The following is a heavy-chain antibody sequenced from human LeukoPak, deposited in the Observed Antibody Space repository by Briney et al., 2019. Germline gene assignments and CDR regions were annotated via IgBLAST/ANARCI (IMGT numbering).Heavy chain of an antibody. V-gene: IGHV4-61*02. CDR1: GGSISSGSYY. J-gene: IGHJ4*02. CDR3: AATNFDWFPIDY. Sequence: SQTLSLTCTVSGGSISSGSYYWSWIRQPAGKGLEWIGRIYTSGSTNYNPSLKSRVTISVDTSKNQFSLKLSSVTAADTAAYYCAATNFDWFPIDYWGQGTLVTVFS. CDR2: IYTSGST. D-gene: IGHD3-9*01.